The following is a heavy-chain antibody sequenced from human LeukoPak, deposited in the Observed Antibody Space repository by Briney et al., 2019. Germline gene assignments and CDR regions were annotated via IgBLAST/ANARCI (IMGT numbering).Heavy chain of an antibody. CDR3: ARGVNLGDYDSSGYYPPYFDY. J-gene: IGHJ4*02. D-gene: IGHD3-22*01. CDR2: IYYSGST. CDR1: GGSISSYY. Sequence: KPSETLSLTCTVSGGSISSYYWSWIRQPPGKGLEWIGYIYYSGSTNYNPSLKSRVTISVDTSKNQFSLKLSSVTAADTAVYYCARGVNLGDYDSSGYYPPYFDYWGQGTLVTVSS. V-gene: IGHV4-59*08.